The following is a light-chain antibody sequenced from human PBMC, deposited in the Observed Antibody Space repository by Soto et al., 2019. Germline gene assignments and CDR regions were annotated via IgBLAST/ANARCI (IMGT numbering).Light chain of an antibody. V-gene: IGKV1-33*01. CDR1: QDISNY. CDR2: DAS. CDR3: QQYDNLLFT. J-gene: IGKJ3*01. Sequence: DIQMTQSPSSLSASVGDRVTITCQASQDISNYLNWYQQKPGKDPKLLIYDASNLETGVPSRFSGSGSGTDFTLTISSLQPEDIATYYCQQYDNLLFTFGPGTKVDIK.